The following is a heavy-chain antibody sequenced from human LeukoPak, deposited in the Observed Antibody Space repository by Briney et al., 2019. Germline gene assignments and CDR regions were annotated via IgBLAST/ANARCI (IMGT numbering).Heavy chain of an antibody. Sequence: GGSLRLSCAASGFTFSSYAMNWVRQAPGKGLEWVSTISDSGGATYYADSVKGRFTISRVNSKNTLYLQMNSLSAEDAAVYYCAKAEDTAMISSAFDIWGLGTVVTVSS. V-gene: IGHV3-23*01. CDR2: ISDSGGAT. CDR3: AKAEDTAMISSAFDI. J-gene: IGHJ3*02. CDR1: GFTFSSYA. D-gene: IGHD5-18*01.